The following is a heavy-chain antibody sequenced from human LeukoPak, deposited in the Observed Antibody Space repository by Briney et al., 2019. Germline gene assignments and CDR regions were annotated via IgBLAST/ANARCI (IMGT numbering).Heavy chain of an antibody. CDR3: AKDHSQNFDY. CDR1: GFTFSNYG. Sequence: GGSPGLSCAASGFTFSNYGMHWVRQAPGKGLEWVAFLRRDGSDKYYADSVKGRFTISRDNSKNTVYLQMNSLRPEDTAVYYCAKDHSQNFDYWGQGTLVTVSS. J-gene: IGHJ4*02. V-gene: IGHV3-30*02. CDR2: LRRDGSDK. D-gene: IGHD5-18*01.